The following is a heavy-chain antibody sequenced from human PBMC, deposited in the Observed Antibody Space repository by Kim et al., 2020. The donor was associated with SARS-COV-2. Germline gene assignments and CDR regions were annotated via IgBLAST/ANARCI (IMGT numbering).Heavy chain of an antibody. Sequence: GGSLRLSCAASGFTLSNYAMHWVRQVPGKGLEWVAVTSYDGSNKYYADSVKGRFTISRDNSKNTLYLQMNSLRAGDTAVYYCARDGPYYYGSGSYRGPFDYWGQGTLVTVSS. V-gene: IGHV3-30*04. CDR1: GFTLSNYA. CDR2: TSYDGSNK. CDR3: ARDGPYYYGSGSYRGPFDY. D-gene: IGHD3-10*01. J-gene: IGHJ4*02.